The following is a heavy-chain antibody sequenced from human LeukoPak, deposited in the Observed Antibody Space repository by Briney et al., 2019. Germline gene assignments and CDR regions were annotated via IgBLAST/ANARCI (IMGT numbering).Heavy chain of an antibody. Sequence: ASETLSLTCTVSGGSISSSSYYWGWIRQPPGKGLEWIGSIYYSGSTYYNPSLKSRVTISVDTSKNQFSLKLSSVTAADTAVYYCAREPILLHYDFWSGYPNWFDPWGQGTLVTVSS. J-gene: IGHJ5*02. CDR2: IYYSGST. CDR1: GGSISSSSYY. D-gene: IGHD3-3*01. V-gene: IGHV4-39*07. CDR3: AREPILLHYDFWSGYPNWFDP.